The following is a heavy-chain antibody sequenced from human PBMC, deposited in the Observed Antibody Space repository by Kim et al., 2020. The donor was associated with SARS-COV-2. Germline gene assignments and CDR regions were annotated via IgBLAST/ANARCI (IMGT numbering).Heavy chain of an antibody. D-gene: IGHD3-9*01. CDR2: IYPGDSDT. CDR3: ARHIFSIRLEGYYYGMDV. V-gene: IGHV5-51*01. J-gene: IGHJ6*02. CDR1: GYSFTSYW. Sequence: GESLKISCKGSGYSFTSYWIGWVRQMPGKGLEWMGIIYPGDSDTRYSPSFQGQVTISADKSISTAYLQWSSLKASDTAMYYCARHIFSIRLEGYYYGMDVWGQGTTVTVSS.